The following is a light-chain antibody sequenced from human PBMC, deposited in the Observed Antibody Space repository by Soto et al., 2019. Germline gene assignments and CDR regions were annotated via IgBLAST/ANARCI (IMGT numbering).Light chain of an antibody. CDR3: QQYNNWART. J-gene: IGKJ1*01. CDR1: QSVSNN. V-gene: IGKV3-15*01. Sequence: EIVMTQSPATLSVSPGERATFSCRASQSVSNNLAWYQQKPGQAPRLLMYGASTRATGIPARFSGSGSGTEFTLTISSLQSADFAVYFCQQYNNWARTFGQGTRVEVK. CDR2: GAS.